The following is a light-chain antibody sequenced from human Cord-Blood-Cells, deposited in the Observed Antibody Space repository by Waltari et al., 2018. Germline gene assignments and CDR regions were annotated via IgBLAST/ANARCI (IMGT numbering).Light chain of an antibody. Sequence: QLVLTQSPSASASLGASVKLTCTLSSGHSSYAIAWHQQQPEKGPRYLMKLNSDGRHSKGDGIPDRFACSSSGAERYLTIASLQSEDEADYYCQTWGTGNWVFGGGTKLTVL. V-gene: IGLV4-69*01. J-gene: IGLJ3*02. CDR2: LNSDGRH. CDR3: QTWGTGNWV. CDR1: SGHSSYA.